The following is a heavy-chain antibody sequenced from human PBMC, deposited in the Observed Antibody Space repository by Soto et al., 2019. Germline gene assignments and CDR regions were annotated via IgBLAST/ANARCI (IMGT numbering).Heavy chain of an antibody. V-gene: IGHV1-24*01. CDR3: AREIEYSSSPDY. Sequence: ASVQVSCKVSGYTLTELSMHWVRQAPGKGLEWMGGFDPEDGETIYAQKFQGRVTMTRDTSINTAYMELSRLRSDDTAVYYCAREIEYSSSPDYWGQGTLVTVSS. CDR1: GYTLTELS. J-gene: IGHJ4*02. CDR2: FDPEDGET. D-gene: IGHD6-6*01.